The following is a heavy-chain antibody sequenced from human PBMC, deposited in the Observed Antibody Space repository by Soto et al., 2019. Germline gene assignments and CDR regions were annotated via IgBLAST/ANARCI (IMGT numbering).Heavy chain of an antibody. CDR1: GGTFSSYA. CDR3: ARDNSHYSKPRNWFDP. CDR2: IIPIFGTA. Sequence: SVKVSCKASGGTFSSYAISWVRQAPGQGLEWMGGIIPIFGTANYAQKFQGRVTITADESTSTAYMELSSLRSEDTAVYYCARDNSHYSKPRNWFDPWGQGTLVTVSS. J-gene: IGHJ5*02. V-gene: IGHV1-69*13. D-gene: IGHD4-4*01.